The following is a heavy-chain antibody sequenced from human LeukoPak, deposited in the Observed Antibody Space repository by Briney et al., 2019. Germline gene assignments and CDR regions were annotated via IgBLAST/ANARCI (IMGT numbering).Heavy chain of an antibody. Sequence: SETLSLTCTVSGGSISSSSYYWGWIRQPPGKGLEWIGSIYYSGSTYYNPSLKSRVTISVDTSKNQFSLKLSSVTAADTAVYYCASGRSSGELLDYWGQGTLVTVSS. V-gene: IGHV4-39*01. CDR2: IYYSGST. J-gene: IGHJ4*02. D-gene: IGHD1-26*01. CDR3: ASGRSSGELLDY. CDR1: GGSISSSSYY.